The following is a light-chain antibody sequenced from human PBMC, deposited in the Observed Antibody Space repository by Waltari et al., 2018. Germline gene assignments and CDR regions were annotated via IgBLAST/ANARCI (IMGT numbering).Light chain of an antibody. CDR2: EAS. J-gene: IGLJ2*01. Sequence: QCALTQPASVSGSPGQSITIPCTGTSSYVGSYNLFSWYQQHPGKAPKLMIYEASKRPSGVSNRFSGSKSGNTASLTISGLQAEDEADYYCSSYAGNCNLVVFGGGTKLTVL. CDR1: SSYVGSYNL. V-gene: IGLV2-23*01. CDR3: SSYAGNCNLVV.